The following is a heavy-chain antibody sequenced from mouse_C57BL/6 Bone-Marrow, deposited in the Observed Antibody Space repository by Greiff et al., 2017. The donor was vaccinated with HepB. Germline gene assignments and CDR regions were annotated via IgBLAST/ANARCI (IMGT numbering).Heavy chain of an antibody. J-gene: IGHJ2*01. Sequence: EVQVVESGPGLVKPSQSLSLTCSVTGYSITSGYYWNWIRQFPGNKLEWMGYISYDGSNNYNPSLKNRISITRDTSKNQFFLKLNSVTTEDTATYYCAREGDWDYFDYWGQGTTLTVSS. CDR3: AREGDWDYFDY. V-gene: IGHV3-6*01. D-gene: IGHD4-1*01. CDR1: GYSITSGYY. CDR2: ISYDGSN.